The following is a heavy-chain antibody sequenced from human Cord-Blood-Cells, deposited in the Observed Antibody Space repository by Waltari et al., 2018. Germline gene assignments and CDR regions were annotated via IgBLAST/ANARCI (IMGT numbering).Heavy chain of an antibody. CDR2: TYYRSKWYK. V-gene: IGHV6-1*01. Sequence: QVQLQQSGPGLVKPSQTLSLTCAISGDSVSSNSAAWHWTRQSPSRGLEWLGRTYYRSKWYKDYAVSVKSRITINPDTSKNQFSLQLNSVTPEDTAVYYCARARLNYDFWSGYYFFDYWGQGTLVTVSS. D-gene: IGHD3-3*01. CDR1: GDSVSSNSAA. CDR3: ARARLNYDFWSGYYFFDY. J-gene: IGHJ4*02.